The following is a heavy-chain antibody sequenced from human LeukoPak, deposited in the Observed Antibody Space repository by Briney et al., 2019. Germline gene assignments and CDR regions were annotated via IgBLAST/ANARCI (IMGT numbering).Heavy chain of an antibody. CDR3: ALNPDYYGSGSFDY. J-gene: IGHJ4*02. CDR2: ISRGSSSI. Sequence: GGSLRLSCTASGFTFSDYYMSWIRQAPGQGLEWVSYISRGSSSIYYADSVKGRFTVSRDNAKNSLYLQMNSLRAEDTAVYYCALNPDYYGSGSFDYWGQGTLVTVSS. CDR1: GFTFSDYY. V-gene: IGHV3-11*04. D-gene: IGHD3-10*01.